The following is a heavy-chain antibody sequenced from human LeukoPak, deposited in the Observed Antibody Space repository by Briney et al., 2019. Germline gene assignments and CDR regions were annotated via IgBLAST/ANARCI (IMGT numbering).Heavy chain of an antibody. CDR2: ISSSSSYI. CDR3: AREVGATLYYYYYMDV. Sequence: GGSLRLSCAASGFTFSSYSMNWVRQAPGKGLEWVSSISSSSSYIYHADSVKGRFTISRDNAKNSLYLQMNSLRAEDTAVYYCAREVGATLYYYYYMDVWGKGTTVTISS. V-gene: IGHV3-21*01. D-gene: IGHD1-26*01. CDR1: GFTFSSYS. J-gene: IGHJ6*03.